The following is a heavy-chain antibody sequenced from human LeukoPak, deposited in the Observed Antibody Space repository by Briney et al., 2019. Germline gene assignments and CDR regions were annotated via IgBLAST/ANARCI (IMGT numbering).Heavy chain of an antibody. CDR2: ISGSGGHT. V-gene: IGHV3-23*01. CDR1: GFTFSSYA. J-gene: IGHJ3*02. Sequence: GGSLRLSCAASGFTFSSYAMSWVRQAPGKGLEWVSAISGSGGHTYYADSVKGRCSISRDNSKNTRYLQMNSLRAEDTAVYYCAKEVGATTSGSYDAFDMWGQGTMVTVSS. CDR3: AKEVGATTSGSYDAFDM. D-gene: IGHD1-26*01.